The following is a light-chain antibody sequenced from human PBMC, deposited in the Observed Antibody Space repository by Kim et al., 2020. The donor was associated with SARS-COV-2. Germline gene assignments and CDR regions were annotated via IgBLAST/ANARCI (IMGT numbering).Light chain of an antibody. J-gene: IGLJ2*01. CDR1: NSDVGGYNF. Sequence: GQAVTLSCTGRNSDVGGYNFVSWFQQHPGKAPKLIIYDVSQRPSGVPDRFSGSKSGNMAFLTISGLQADDESEYYCCSYAGSYTLVFGGGTKLTVL. V-gene: IGLV2-11*01. CDR3: CSYAGSYTLV. CDR2: DVS.